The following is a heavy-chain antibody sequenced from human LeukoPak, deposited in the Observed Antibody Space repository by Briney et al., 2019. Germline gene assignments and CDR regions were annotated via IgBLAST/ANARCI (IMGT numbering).Heavy chain of an antibody. J-gene: IGHJ4*02. CDR1: GFTFSSYA. D-gene: IGHD3-3*01. Sequence: QPGGSLRLSCAASGFTFSSYAMNWVRQAPGKGLEWVSAISTRADSTYYADSVKGRFTISRDNPQNTLSLQMSTLRAEDTAVYYCAKVKANYDLSSADFDYWGQGTLVTVSS. V-gene: IGHV3-23*01. CDR3: AKVKANYDLSSADFDY. CDR2: ISTRADST.